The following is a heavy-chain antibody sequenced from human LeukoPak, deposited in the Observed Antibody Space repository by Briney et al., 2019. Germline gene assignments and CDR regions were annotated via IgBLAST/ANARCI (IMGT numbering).Heavy chain of an antibody. CDR1: GFTVSSNY. Sequence: PGGSLRLSCAASGFTVSSNYMSWVRQAPGKGLEWVSVIYSGGSTYYADSVKGRFTISRDNSKNTLYLQMNSLRAEDTAVYYCARIRRFRNWFDPWGQGTLVTVSS. D-gene: IGHD2-21*01. V-gene: IGHV3-66*01. J-gene: IGHJ5*02. CDR2: IYSGGST. CDR3: ARIRRFRNWFDP.